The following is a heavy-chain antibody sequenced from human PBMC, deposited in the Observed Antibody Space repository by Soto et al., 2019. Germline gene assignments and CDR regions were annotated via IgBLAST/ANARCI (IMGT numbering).Heavy chain of an antibody. CDR2: ISGSGGST. J-gene: IGHJ4*02. CDR1: GFTFSSYA. Sequence: VGSLRLSCAASGFTFSSYAMSWVRQAPGKGLEWVSAISGSGGSTYYADSVKGRFTISRDNSKNTLYLQMNSLRAEDTAVYYCAKDQYYDSSGPSYYFDYWGQGTLVTVSS. V-gene: IGHV3-23*01. CDR3: AKDQYYDSSGPSYYFDY. D-gene: IGHD3-22*01.